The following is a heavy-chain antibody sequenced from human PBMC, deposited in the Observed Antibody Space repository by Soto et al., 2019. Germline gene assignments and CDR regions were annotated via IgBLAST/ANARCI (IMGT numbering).Heavy chain of an antibody. Sequence: EVQLVESGGGLVKPGGSLRLSCAASGFTFYNAWMNWVRQAPGKGLEWVGRLKRITDGGTTEYAAPVKGRFTISRDDSRNTVYLQMNSLKTEDTALYYWTTGVMSSSNYWGKGTLVTVSS. CDR1: GFTFYNAW. J-gene: IGHJ4*02. V-gene: IGHV3-15*07. CDR2: LKRITDGGTT. D-gene: IGHD6-6*01. CDR3: TTGVMSSSNY.